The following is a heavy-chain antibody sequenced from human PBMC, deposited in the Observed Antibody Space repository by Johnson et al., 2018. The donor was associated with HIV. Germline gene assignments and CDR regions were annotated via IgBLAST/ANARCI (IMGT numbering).Heavy chain of an antibody. V-gene: IGHV3-66*01. D-gene: IGHD1-26*01. CDR1: GFKYA. Sequence: VQLVESGGGLVQPGGSLRVSCAASGFKYAASGLAFSNYAVKWVSVIYSGGTTYYVDSVKGRFTISRDNSKNTLYLQMNSLRAEDTAVYYCAIIPPGGAGKGADAFDIWGQGTVVTVSS. CDR2: IYSGGTT. J-gene: IGHJ3*02. CDR3: AIIPPGGAGKGADAFDI.